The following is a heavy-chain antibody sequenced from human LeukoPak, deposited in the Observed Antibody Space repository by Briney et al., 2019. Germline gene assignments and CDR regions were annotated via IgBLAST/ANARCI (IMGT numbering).Heavy chain of an antibody. CDR1: GFSFSSYR. Sequence: GGSLRLSCAASGFSFSSYRMNWVRQAPGKGLEWVSGISGSGISTYYADSVKGRFTISRDNSKNTLYLQMNSLTAEDTAVYYCTATFERDDYWGQGTLVTVSS. V-gene: IGHV3-23*01. D-gene: IGHD3-10*02. J-gene: IGHJ4*02. CDR3: TATFERDDY. CDR2: ISGSGIST.